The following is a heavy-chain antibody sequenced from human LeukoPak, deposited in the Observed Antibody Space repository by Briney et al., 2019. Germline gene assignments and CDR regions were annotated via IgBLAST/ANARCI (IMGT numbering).Heavy chain of an antibody. J-gene: IGHJ4*02. D-gene: IGHD5-18*01. Sequence: PSETLSLTCTVSDGSITSDSYSWGWTRQPPRKGLQWIVTLTYAGTNYYNPSLKSRVTMPVDTSKNQFSLKLSSVTATDTAVYYCARLRGGVQLWGDWGQGTLVTVSS. V-gene: IGHV4-39*01. CDR2: LTYAGTN. CDR3: ARLRGGVQLWGD. CDR1: DGSITSDSYS.